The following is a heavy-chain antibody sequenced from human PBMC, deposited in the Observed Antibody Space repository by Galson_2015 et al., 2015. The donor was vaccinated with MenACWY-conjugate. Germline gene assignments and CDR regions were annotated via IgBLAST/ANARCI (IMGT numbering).Heavy chain of an antibody. Sequence: RQPPGRGLEWIASLNYSGRTFYNPFLMSRVSISVDMSKSQYSLKLTSVTAADTAVYFCARRTPELNWFDPWGQGTLVTVSS. CDR3: ARRTPELNWFDP. D-gene: IGHD1-26*01. J-gene: IGHJ5*02. V-gene: IGHV4-39*01. CDR2: LNYSGRT.